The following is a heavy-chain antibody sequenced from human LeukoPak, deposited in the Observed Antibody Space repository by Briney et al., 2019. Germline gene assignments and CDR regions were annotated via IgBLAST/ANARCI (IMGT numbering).Heavy chain of an antibody. CDR2: ISSSSSYI. CDR3: ARGLTLIVGVTTRRDY. CDR1: GFTFSSYS. J-gene: IGHJ4*02. D-gene: IGHD1-26*01. V-gene: IGHV3-21*01. Sequence: GGSLRLSCAASGFTFSSYSMNWVRQAPGKGLGWVSSISSSSSYIYYADSVKGRFTISRDNAKNSLYLQMNSLRAEDTAVYYCARGLTLIVGVTTRRDYWGQGTLVTVSS.